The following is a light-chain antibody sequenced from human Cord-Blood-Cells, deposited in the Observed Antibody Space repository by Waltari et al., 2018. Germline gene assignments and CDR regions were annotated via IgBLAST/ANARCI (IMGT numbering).Light chain of an antibody. CDR1: QRVSRY. Sequence: EIVLTQSPATLSLSPGERATLSSRASQRVSRYLAWYQQKPGQAPRLLIYDASNRATGIPSRFSGSGSGTDFTLTISSLEPEDFAVYYCQQRSNWPPLTFGGGTKVEMK. J-gene: IGKJ4*01. CDR3: QQRSNWPPLT. CDR2: DAS. V-gene: IGKV3-11*01.